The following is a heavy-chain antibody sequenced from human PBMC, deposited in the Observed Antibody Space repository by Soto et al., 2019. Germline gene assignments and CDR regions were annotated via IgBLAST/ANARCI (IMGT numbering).Heavy chain of an antibody. Sequence: EVQLVGSGGGLVQPGGSLRLSCIASGFTFRSYWMSWVRQAPGKGPEWVANIKKDGSENYYVDSVKGRFTISRDNAKNSLYLQMNSMRADDTVVYYCARARYYDYWCFFDPFCQGTLVTVSS. V-gene: IGHV3-7*01. J-gene: IGHJ5*02. CDR2: IKKDGSEN. CDR1: GFTFRSYW. D-gene: IGHD3-3*01. CDR3: ARARYYDYWCFFDP.